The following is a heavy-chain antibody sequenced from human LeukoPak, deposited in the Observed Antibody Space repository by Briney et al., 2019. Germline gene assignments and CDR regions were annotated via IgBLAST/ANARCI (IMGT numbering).Heavy chain of an antibody. J-gene: IGHJ4*02. CDR1: GYTFTGYY. V-gene: IGHV1-2*02. D-gene: IGHD2-2*01. CDR2: INPNSGGT. Sequence: ASVKVSCKASGYTFTGYYMHWVRQAPGQGLEWMGWINPNSGGTNYAQKFQGRVTMTRDTSISTAYMELSRLRSDDTAVYYCARDRFPARLVPAARGFDHWGQGTLVTVSS. CDR3: ARDRFPARLVPAARGFDH.